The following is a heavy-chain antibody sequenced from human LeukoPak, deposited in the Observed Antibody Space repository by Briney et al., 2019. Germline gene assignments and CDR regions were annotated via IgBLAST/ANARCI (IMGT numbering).Heavy chain of an antibody. D-gene: IGHD4-11*01. CDR3: ARARTTNSSAYSKPTFRY. Sequence: GGSLRLSCAASGFTFSTYTIHWVRKAPRQGQEWVAVISYDGSNNYYADSVKGRFTISRDNSKNTLYLQMTSLRADDTAVYYCARARTTNSSAYSKPTFRYWGQGTMVTVSS. V-gene: IGHV3-30*01. CDR2: ISYDGSNN. J-gene: IGHJ4*02. CDR1: GFTFSTYT.